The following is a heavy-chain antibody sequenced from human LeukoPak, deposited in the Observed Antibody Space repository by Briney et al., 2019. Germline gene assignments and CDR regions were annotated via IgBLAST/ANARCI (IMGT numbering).Heavy chain of an antibody. D-gene: IGHD1/OR15-1a*01. CDR2: MNPNSGNT. J-gene: IGHJ6*03. Sequence: ASVKVSCKASGYTFTIYDINWVRQATGQGLEWMGWMNPNSGNTGYAQKFQGRVTMTRNTSISTAYMELSSLRSEYTAVYNCARGNNYYYYYYMDVWGKGTTVTVSS. CDR1: GYTFTIYD. CDR3: ARGNNYYYYYYMDV. V-gene: IGHV1-8*01.